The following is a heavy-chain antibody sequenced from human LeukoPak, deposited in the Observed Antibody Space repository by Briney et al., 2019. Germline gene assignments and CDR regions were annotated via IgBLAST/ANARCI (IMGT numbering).Heavy chain of an antibody. CDR1: GFTFNNYA. Sequence: GGSLRLSCAASGFTFNNYAMHWVRQAPGEGLEWVAVISRDGTDQYYADSVKGRLTISRDNSQSTLYLHMNSLSTEDTALYYCARAVPALGTPENAFDIWGQGTMVTVSS. D-gene: IGHD2-2*01. CDR3: ARAVPALGTPENAFDI. J-gene: IGHJ3*02. CDR2: ISRDGTDQ. V-gene: IGHV3-30*04.